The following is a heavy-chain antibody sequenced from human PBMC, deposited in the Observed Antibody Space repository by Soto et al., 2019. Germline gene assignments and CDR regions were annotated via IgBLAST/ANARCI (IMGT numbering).Heavy chain of an antibody. J-gene: IGHJ6*02. CDR2: IHPGDSDT. D-gene: IGHD2-15*01. CDR3: ARTPGPEVAASLENYYFSGMDV. CDR1: GYSFTSYW. Sequence: GESLKISCEASGYSFTSYWIGWVRQMPGKGLEWMGIIHPGDSDTKYSPSFQGQVTISVDKSITTAYLQWSSLKAPDTAMYYCARTPGPEVAASLENYYFSGMDVWGQGTTVTVSS. V-gene: IGHV5-51*01.